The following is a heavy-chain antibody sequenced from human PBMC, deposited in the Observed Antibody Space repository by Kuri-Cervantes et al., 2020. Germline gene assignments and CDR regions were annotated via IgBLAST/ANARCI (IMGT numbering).Heavy chain of an antibody. Sequence: SGPTLVKPTQTLTLTCTFSGFSLSTSGMGVGWIRQPPGKALEWLAHIFSNDEKSYSTSLKSRLTISKDTSKSQVVLTMTNMDPVDTATYYCARMGGLWFGEFHAFDIWGQGTMVTVSS. V-gene: IGHV2-26*01. D-gene: IGHD3-10*01. CDR2: IFSNDEK. CDR1: GFSLSTSGMG. CDR3: ARMGGLWFGEFHAFDI. J-gene: IGHJ3*02.